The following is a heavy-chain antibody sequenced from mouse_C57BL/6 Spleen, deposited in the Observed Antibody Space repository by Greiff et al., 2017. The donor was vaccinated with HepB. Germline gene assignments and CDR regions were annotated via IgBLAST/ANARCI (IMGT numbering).Heavy chain of an antibody. J-gene: IGHJ4*01. CDR1: GFTFSSYA. V-gene: IGHV5-4*01. CDR2: ISDGGSYT. CDR3: ARGATDY. Sequence: EVQLVESGGGLVKPGGSLKLSCAASGFTFSSYAMSWVRQTPEKRLEWVATISDGGSYTYYPDNVKGRFTISRDNAKNNLYLQMSHLKSEDTAMYYCARGATDYWGQGTSVTVSS.